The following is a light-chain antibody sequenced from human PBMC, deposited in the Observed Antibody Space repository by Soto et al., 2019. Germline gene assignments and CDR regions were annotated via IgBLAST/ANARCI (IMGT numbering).Light chain of an antibody. CDR3: CSYAGYSTLI. J-gene: IGLJ2*01. CDR2: EGT. V-gene: IGLV2-23*03. Sequence: QSALTQPVSVYGSPGQSITVSCSGTSSDIGGYNLVSWYQQHPGKAPKVIIYEGTKRPSGVSNRFSGSKSGNTASLTISGLQADDEGDYFCCSYAGYSTLIFGGGTKVTVL. CDR1: SSDIGGYNL.